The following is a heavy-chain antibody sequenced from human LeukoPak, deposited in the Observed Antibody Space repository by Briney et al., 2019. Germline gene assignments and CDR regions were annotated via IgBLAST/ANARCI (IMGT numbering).Heavy chain of an antibody. D-gene: IGHD2-21*02. Sequence: SETLSLTCTVSGGSISSGSYYWSWIRQPAGKGLEWIGRIYTSGSTNYNPSLKSRVTISVDTSKNQFSLKLSSVTAADTAVYYCARDNWAYCGGDCYSFDPWGQGTLVTASS. CDR3: ARDNWAYCGGDCYSFDP. V-gene: IGHV4-61*02. J-gene: IGHJ5*02. CDR2: IYTSGST. CDR1: GGSISSGSYY.